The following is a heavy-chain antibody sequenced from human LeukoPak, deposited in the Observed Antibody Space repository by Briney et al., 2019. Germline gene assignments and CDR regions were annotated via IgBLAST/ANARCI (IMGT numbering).Heavy chain of an antibody. Sequence: GRSLRLSCTASGFTFGDYAMSWVRQAPGKGLEWVGFIRSKAYGGTTEYAASVKGRFTISRDDSKSIAYLQMNSLKTEDTAVYYCTREREWELRHDYYYYGMDVWGQGTTVTVSS. D-gene: IGHD1-26*01. V-gene: IGHV3-49*04. CDR2: IRSKAYGGTT. CDR3: TREREWELRHDYYYYGMDV. J-gene: IGHJ6*02. CDR1: GFTFGDYA.